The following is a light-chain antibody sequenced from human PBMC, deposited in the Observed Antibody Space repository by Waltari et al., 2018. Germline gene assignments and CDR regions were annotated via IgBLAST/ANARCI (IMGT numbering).Light chain of an antibody. V-gene: IGLV2-14*01. CDR3: SSQSSNDVVL. CDR1: SNDVGGYNS. CDR2: DVS. J-gene: IGLJ2*01. Sequence: QSALTQPASVSGSPGQSVTIFCAGTSNDVGGYNSVSWYQEHPGQDPRVIIYDVSDRPSGVSDRFSGSKSGNTASLTISGLQAEDEADYYCSSQSSNDVVLFGGGTKLTVL.